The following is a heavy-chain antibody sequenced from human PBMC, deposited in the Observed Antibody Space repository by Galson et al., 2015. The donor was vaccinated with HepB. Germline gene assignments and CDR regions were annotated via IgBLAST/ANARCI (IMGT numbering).Heavy chain of an antibody. Sequence: SLRLSCAASGFNFSSYAMHWVRQAPGKGLEWVAVISYDGSNKYYADSVKGRFTISRDNSKNTLYLQMNSLRAEDTAVYYCARDRFSYYDILTGSPLGYYYCMYVWGQGTTVTVSS. CDR2: ISYDGSNK. CDR3: ARDRFSYYDILTGSPLGYYYCMYV. V-gene: IGHV3-30-3*01. CDR1: GFNFSSYA. J-gene: IGHJ6*02. D-gene: IGHD3-9*01.